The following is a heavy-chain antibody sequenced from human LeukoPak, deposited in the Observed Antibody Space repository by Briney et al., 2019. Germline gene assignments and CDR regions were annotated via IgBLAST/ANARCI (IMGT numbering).Heavy chain of an antibody. J-gene: IGHJ4*02. V-gene: IGHV3-23*01. D-gene: IGHD3-3*01. CDR3: AKDRRFLEWLTSPLDY. Sequence: GGSLRLSCAASGFTFSSYAMSWVRQAPGKGLEWVSAISGSGGSTYYADSVKGRFTISRDNSKNTLYLQMNSLRAEDTAVYYCAKDRRFLEWLTSPLDYWGQGTLVTVSS. CDR2: ISGSGGST. CDR1: GFTFSSYA.